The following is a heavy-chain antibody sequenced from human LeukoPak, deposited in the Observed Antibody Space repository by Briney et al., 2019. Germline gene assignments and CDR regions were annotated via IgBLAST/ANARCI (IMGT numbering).Heavy chain of an antibody. Sequence: SETLSLTCTVSSASISSTSYYWGWIRQPPGKGLEWIGSIYYSGSTYYNPSLKSRVTISIDTSKNQFSLKLSSVTAADTAVYYCAREREYAFDIWGQGTMVTVSS. CDR2: IYYSGST. CDR1: SASISSTSYY. D-gene: IGHD2/OR15-2a*01. CDR3: AREREYAFDI. V-gene: IGHV4-39*07. J-gene: IGHJ3*02.